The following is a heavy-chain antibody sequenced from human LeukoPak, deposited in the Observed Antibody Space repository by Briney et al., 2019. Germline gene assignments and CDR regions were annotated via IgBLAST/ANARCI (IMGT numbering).Heavy chain of an antibody. D-gene: IGHD3-3*01. J-gene: IGHJ6*03. CDR1: GGTFSSYA. Sequence: SVKVSCKASGGTFSSYAISWVRQAPGQGLEWMGGIIPIFGTANYAQKFQGRVTITADESTSTAYMELSSLGSEDTAVYYCAREGLWSGYNYYYYYMDVWGKGTTVTVSS. CDR2: IIPIFGTA. CDR3: AREGLWSGYNYYYYYMDV. V-gene: IGHV1-69*13.